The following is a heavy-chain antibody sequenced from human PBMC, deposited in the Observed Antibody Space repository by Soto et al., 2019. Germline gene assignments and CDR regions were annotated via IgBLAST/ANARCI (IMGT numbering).Heavy chain of an antibody. J-gene: IGHJ5*02. V-gene: IGHV3-74*01. D-gene: IGHD1-26*01. CDR2: VNPDGSTT. CDR3: AKVASGSYDWFDP. Sequence: EVQLVESGGGLFKPGGSLRLSCAASKFSFSGYWMHWVRQAPGKGLMWVSRVNPDGSTTTYADSVKGRFTISRDNAKNTVFLQMNSLRADDTAVYYCAKVASGSYDWFDPWGQGTLVTVSS. CDR1: KFSFSGYW.